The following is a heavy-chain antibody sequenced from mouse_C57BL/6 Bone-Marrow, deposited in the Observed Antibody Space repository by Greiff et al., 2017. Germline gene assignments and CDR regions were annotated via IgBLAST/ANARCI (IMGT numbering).Heavy chain of an antibody. CDR1: GFNIKDDY. V-gene: IGHV14-4*01. CDR3: TRIAY. J-gene: IGHJ3*01. CDR2: IDPENGDT. Sequence: EVKLVESGAELVRPGASVKLSCTASGFNIKDDYMHWVKQRPEQGLEWIGWIDPENGDTEYASKFQGKATITVDTSSNTAYLQLSSLTSEDTAVYHGTRIAYWGQGTLVTVSA.